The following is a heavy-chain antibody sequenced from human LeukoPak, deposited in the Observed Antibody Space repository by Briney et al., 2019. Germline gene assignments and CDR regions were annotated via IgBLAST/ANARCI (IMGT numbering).Heavy chain of an antibody. CDR3: ATGKYSGYYDY. J-gene: IGHJ4*02. V-gene: IGHV4-39*02. D-gene: IGHD5-12*01. CDR2: MYYGGTT. CDR1: GGSIGTDSYC. Sequence: SSETLSLTCSVSGGSIGTDSYCGGWVRQPPGKGLEWIGSMYYGGTTYFNPSLKSRVTLSVDTSKNDFSLRLSSVTAADSAVYFCATGKYSGYYDYWGQGTLVTVSS.